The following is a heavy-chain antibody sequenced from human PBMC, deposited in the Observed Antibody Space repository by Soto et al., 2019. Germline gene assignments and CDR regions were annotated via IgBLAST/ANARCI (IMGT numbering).Heavy chain of an antibody. Sequence: GESLKISCKGSGYSITSYWVGWVRQMPGKGLEWMGIIYPGDSDTRYSPSFQGQVTILADKSISTAYLQWSSLKASDTAMYYCARTSAAGKNYYAMDVWGQGTTVTVSS. CDR1: GYSITSYW. V-gene: IGHV5-51*01. CDR3: ARTSAAGKNYYAMDV. D-gene: IGHD6-13*01. J-gene: IGHJ6*02. CDR2: IYPGDSDT.